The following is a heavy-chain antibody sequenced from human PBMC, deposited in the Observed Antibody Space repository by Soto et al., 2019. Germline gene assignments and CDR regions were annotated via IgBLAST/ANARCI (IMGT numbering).Heavy chain of an antibody. D-gene: IGHD3-16*01. V-gene: IGHV3-23*01. CDR2: HSGGGGHT. J-gene: IGHJ6*02. CDR3: AKFGNPTSIRAYYYYAMNV. CDR1: GFTFDSYA. Sequence: GGSLRLSCAASGFTFDSYAMSWVRQAPGKGLEWVSAHSGGGGHTYHADSVKGRFTMSRDNSKNTLYLQMNSLRDEDTAVYYCAKFGNPTSIRAYYYYAMNVWGQGTTDTVSS.